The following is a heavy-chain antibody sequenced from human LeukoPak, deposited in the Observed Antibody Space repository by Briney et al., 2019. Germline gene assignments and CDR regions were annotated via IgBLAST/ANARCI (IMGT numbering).Heavy chain of an antibody. CDR3: AKDLLNGAPSTYYDILTGYYPGAMDV. CDR2: MNSDRYSNTI. Sequence: GGSLRLSCAASGFTLSSYSMNWVRQAPGKGLEWISYMNSDRYSNTIYYADSVKGRFTISRDNSKDTLYLQMNSLRAEDTAVYYCAKDLLNGAPSTYYDILTGYYPGAMDVWGQGTTVTVSS. J-gene: IGHJ6*02. CDR1: GFTLSSYS. D-gene: IGHD3-9*01. V-gene: IGHV3-48*01.